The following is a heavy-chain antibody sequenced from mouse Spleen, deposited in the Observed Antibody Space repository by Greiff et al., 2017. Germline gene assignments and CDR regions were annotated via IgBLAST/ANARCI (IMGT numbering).Heavy chain of an antibody. CDR2: ISSGGGNT. J-gene: IGHJ2*01. V-gene: IGHV5-9*04. D-gene: IGHD3-1*01. Sequence: EVKVVESGGGLVKPGGSLKLSCAASGFTFSSYTMSWVRQTPAKRLEWVATISSGGGNTYYPDSVKGRFTISRDNARNTLYLQMSSLRSEDTAMYYCARQRGSSGYWDYWGQGTTLTVSS. CDR1: GFTFSSYT. CDR3: ARQRGSSGYWDY.